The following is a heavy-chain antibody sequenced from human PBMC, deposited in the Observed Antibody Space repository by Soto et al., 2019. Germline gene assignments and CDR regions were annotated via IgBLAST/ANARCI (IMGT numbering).Heavy chain of an antibody. CDR3: ARGKGDYGDYLFDY. Sequence: QVQLVESRGGVVQPGRSLRLSCAASGFTFSSYAMHWVRQAPGKGLEWVAVISYDGSNKYYADSVKGRFTISRDNSKNTLYLQMNSLRAEDTAVYYCARGKGDYGDYLFDYWGQGTLVTVSS. CDR2: ISYDGSNK. D-gene: IGHD4-17*01. J-gene: IGHJ4*02. V-gene: IGHV3-30-3*01. CDR1: GFTFSSYA.